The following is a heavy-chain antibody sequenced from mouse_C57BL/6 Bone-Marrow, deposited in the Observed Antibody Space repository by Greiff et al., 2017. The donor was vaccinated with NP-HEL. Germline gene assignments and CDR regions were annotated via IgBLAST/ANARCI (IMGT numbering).Heavy chain of an antibody. J-gene: IGHJ2*01. CDR1: GYSITSGYY. CDR2: ISYDGSN. CDR3: AREEYYGNYYFDY. V-gene: IGHV3-6*01. D-gene: IGHD2-1*01. Sequence: EVKLVESGPGLVKPSQSLSLTCSVTGYSITSGYYWNWIRQFPGNKLEWMGYISYDGSNNYNPSLKNRISITRDTSKNQFFLKLNSVTTEDTATYYCAREEYYGNYYFDYWGQGTTLTVSS.